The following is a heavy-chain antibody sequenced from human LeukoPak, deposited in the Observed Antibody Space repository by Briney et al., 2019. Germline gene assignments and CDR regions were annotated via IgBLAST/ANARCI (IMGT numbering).Heavy chain of an antibody. CDR2: IYYSGST. D-gene: IGHD2-21*02. J-gene: IGHJ4*02. CDR3: ARSRKVTDPHFDY. Sequence: PSETLSLTCTVSGGSISSYYWSWIRQPPGKGLEWIGYIYYSGSTNYNPSLKSRVTISVDTSKNQFSLKLSSVTAADTAVYYCARSRKVTDPHFDYWGQGTLVTVSS. V-gene: IGHV4-59*01. CDR1: GGSISSYY.